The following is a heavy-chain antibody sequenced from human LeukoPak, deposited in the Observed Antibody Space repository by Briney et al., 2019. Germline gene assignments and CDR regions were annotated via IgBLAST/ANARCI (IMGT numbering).Heavy chain of an antibody. CDR3: ARAPQRDGYNSYWYFDL. CDR2: TYPGDSDT. J-gene: IGHJ2*01. CDR1: GYTFTSYW. Sequence: GESLKISCKGSGYTFTSYWIGWVRQMPGKGLEWMGITYPGDSDTRYSPSFQGQVTISAAKSISTAYLQWNSLKASDTAMYYCARAPQRDGYNSYWYFDLWGRGTLVTVSS. D-gene: IGHD5-24*01. V-gene: IGHV5-51*01.